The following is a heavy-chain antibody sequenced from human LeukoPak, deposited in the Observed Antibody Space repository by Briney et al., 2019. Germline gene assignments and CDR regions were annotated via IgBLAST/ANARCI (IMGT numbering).Heavy chain of an antibody. CDR1: GFTFSSYS. Sequence: GGSLRLSCAASGFTFSSYSMNWVRQAPGKGLEWVSSISSSSSYIYYADSVKGRFTISRDNAKNSLYLQMNSLRAEDTALYYCAKDPSSGTGRGFDYWGQGTLVTVSS. CDR3: AKDPSSGTGRGFDY. D-gene: IGHD3/OR15-3a*01. CDR2: ISSSSSYI. J-gene: IGHJ4*02. V-gene: IGHV3-21*04.